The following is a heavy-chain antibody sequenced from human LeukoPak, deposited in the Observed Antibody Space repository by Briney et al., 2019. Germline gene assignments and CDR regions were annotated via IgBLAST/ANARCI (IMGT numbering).Heavy chain of an antibody. CDR1: GFTFSSYA. J-gene: IGHJ4*02. Sequence: GGSLRLSCAASGFTFSSYAMSWVRQAPGKGLEWVSAISGSGGSTYYADSVKGRFTISRDNSKNTLYLQMNRLRVEDTAVYYCAKDRTLGSDFDSWGQGTLVSVSS. V-gene: IGHV3-23*01. CDR2: ISGSGGST. D-gene: IGHD7-27*01. CDR3: AKDRTLGSDFDS.